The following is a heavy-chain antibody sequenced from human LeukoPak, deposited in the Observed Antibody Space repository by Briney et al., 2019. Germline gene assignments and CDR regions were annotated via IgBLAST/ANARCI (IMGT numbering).Heavy chain of an antibody. CDR2: ISYDGSNK. CDR3: AKDKGALYYFDY. CDR1: GFTFSSYA. Sequence: GGSLRLSCAASGFTFSSYAMHWVRQAPGKGLDGVAVISYDGSNKYYADSVKGRFTISRDNSKNTLYLQMNSLRAEDTAVYYCAKDKGALYYFDYWGQGTLVTVSS. V-gene: IGHV3-30*04. J-gene: IGHJ4*02.